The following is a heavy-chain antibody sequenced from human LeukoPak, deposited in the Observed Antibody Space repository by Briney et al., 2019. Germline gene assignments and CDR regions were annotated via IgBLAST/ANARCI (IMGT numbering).Heavy chain of an antibody. V-gene: IGHV3-43*01. CDR3: AKGHSSGWYPFVY. CDR2: ITWDSGTT. J-gene: IGHJ4*02. Sequence: PGGSLRLSCAASGFTFDDYTMHWVRQAPGKSLEWVSLITWDSGTTYYKDSVKGRFTISRDNSKNSLYLQMNSLRTEDTALYYCAKGHSSGWYPFVYWGQGTLVTVSS. D-gene: IGHD6-19*01. CDR1: GFTFDDYT.